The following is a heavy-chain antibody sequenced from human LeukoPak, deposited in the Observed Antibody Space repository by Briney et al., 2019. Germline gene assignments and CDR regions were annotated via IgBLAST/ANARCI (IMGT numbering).Heavy chain of an antibody. Sequence: SETLSLTCTVSGGSISSYYWSWIRQPAGKGLEWIGRIYTSGSTNYNPSLKSRFTMSVDTSKNQFSRKLSSVTAADTAVYCCARDRLVATRLDAFDIWGQGTMVTVSS. V-gene: IGHV4-4*07. D-gene: IGHD5-12*01. J-gene: IGHJ3*02. CDR1: GGSISSYY. CDR2: IYTSGST. CDR3: ARDRLVATRLDAFDI.